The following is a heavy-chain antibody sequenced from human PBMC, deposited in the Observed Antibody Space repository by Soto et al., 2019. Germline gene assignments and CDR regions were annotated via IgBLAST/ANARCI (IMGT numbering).Heavy chain of an antibody. D-gene: IGHD2-15*01. CDR2: ISWSSRAT. V-gene: IGHV3-9*01. Sequence: EVQLVESGGDLVQPGRSLRLSCAASGFTFDDYAMHWVRQAPGKGLEWVSGISWSSRATDYADSVKGRFSIYRENAKNSLYLQMNSLRPEDTALYFCAKDMDSRSGAYYHYGMDVWGRGTTVTVSS. J-gene: IGHJ6*02. CDR1: GFTFDDYA. CDR3: AKDMDSRSGAYYHYGMDV.